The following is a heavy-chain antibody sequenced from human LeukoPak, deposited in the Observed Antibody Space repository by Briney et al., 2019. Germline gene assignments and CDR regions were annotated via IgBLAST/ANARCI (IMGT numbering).Heavy chain of an antibody. CDR1: GGTFSSYA. Sequence: ASVKVSCKASGGTFSSYAISWVRQAPGQGLEWMGGIIPIFGTANYAQKFQGRVTITADESTSTAYMELSSLRSEDTAVSYCARTNCSSTSCLAPFDYWGQGTLVTVSS. V-gene: IGHV1-69*13. J-gene: IGHJ4*02. D-gene: IGHD2-2*01. CDR2: IIPIFGTA. CDR3: ARTNCSSTSCLAPFDY.